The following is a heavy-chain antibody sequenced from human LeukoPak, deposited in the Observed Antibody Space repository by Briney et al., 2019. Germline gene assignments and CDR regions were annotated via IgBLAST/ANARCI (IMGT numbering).Heavy chain of an antibody. V-gene: IGHV4-31*03. D-gene: IGHD3-10*01. CDR2: IYYSGST. J-gene: IGHJ4*02. Sequence: SETLSLTCTVSGGSISSGGYYWSWIRQHPGKGLEWIGYIYYSGSTYYNPSLKSRVTISVDTSKNQFSLKLSSVTAADTAVYYCARATRLWFGELTRREDIDYWGQGTLVTVSS. CDR1: GGSISSGGYY. CDR3: ARATRLWFGELTRREDIDY.